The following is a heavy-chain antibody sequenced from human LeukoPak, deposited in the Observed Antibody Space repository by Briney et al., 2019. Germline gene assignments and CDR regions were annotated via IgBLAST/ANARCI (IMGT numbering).Heavy chain of an antibody. CDR1: GFTLGDYA. J-gene: IGHJ4*02. V-gene: IGHV3-15*01. CDR3: STEQLY. D-gene: IGHD5-18*01. Sequence: GGSLRLSCTASGFTLGDYAMSWFRQAPGKGLEWVGRIKTKTDGGTRDYAAPVKGRFTISRDDSKNTLYLQMNSLKTEDTAMYYCSTEQLYWGQGTLVTVSS. CDR2: IKTKTDGGTR.